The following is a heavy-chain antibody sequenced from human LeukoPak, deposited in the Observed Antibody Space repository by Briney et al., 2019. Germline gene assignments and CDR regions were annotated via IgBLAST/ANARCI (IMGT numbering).Heavy chain of an antibody. CDR2: IIPIFGTA. D-gene: IGHD3-22*01. CDR3: ARDDSSGYHPYVFDY. V-gene: IGHV1-69*05. Sequence: SVKVSCKASGGTFSSYAISWVRQAPGQGLEWMGRIIPIFGTANYAQKFQGRVTVTTDESTSTAYMELSSLRSEDTAVYYCARDDSSGYHPYVFDYWGQGTLVTVSS. J-gene: IGHJ4*02. CDR1: GGTFSSYA.